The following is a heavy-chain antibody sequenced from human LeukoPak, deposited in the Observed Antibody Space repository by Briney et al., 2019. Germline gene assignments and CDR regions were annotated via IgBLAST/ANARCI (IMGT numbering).Heavy chain of an antibody. CDR1: GDSISSSSYY. Sequence: SETLSLTCTVSGDSISSSSYYWGWIRQPPGKGLEWIGNIYYSGSTYYNPSLKSRVTIFVDTSKNQFSLKLTSVTAADTAVYYCARHAVYNGDPGYWGQGTLVTVSS. CDR2: IYYSGST. CDR3: ARHAVYNGDPGY. D-gene: IGHD4-17*01. J-gene: IGHJ4*02. V-gene: IGHV4-39*01.